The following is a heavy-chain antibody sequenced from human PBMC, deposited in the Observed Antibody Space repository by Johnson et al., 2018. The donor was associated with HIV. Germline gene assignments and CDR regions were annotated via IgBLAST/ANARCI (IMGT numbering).Heavy chain of an antibody. CDR3: ARDWRGDSSGYYYFFSFDI. Sequence: QVQLVESGGGLVQPGGSLRLSCAASGFTVSSYAMHWVRQAPAKGLEWVTVISYDGSNKYYADSVKGRFTISRDNSKNTLYLQMNSLRAEDTAVYYCARDWRGDSSGYYYFFSFDICGQGTMVTVSS. CDR2: ISYDGSNK. J-gene: IGHJ3*02. D-gene: IGHD3-22*01. V-gene: IGHV3-30-3*01. CDR1: GFTVSSYA.